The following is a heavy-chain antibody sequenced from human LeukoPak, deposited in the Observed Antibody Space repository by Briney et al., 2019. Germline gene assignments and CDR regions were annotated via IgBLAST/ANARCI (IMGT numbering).Heavy chain of an antibody. CDR3: AKQGVARQDYYMDV. J-gene: IGHJ6*03. D-gene: IGHD2-15*01. Sequence: SVKVSCKASGNSINTFAITWVRQAPGQGLEWMGRIIPIFGTASYAQKFQGRVTISADTVSNIVSMELTSLTSEDTAVYFCAKQGVARQDYYMDVWGNGTTVIVSS. CDR2: IIPIFGTA. V-gene: IGHV1-69*06. CDR1: GNSINTFA.